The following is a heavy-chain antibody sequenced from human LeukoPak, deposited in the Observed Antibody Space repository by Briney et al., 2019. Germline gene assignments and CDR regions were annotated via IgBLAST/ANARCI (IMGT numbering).Heavy chain of an antibody. CDR2: ISYDGSNQ. D-gene: IGHD6-13*01. V-gene: IGHV3-30*18. CDR1: GFTFNNYG. Sequence: GGSLRLSCVASGFTFNNYGMHWVRQAPGKGLEWVAVISYDGSNQKYGESVKGRFTISRDNSKNMLFLQMNSLRAEDTALYYCAKDNKGAVAGTSGFDPWGQGTLVTVSS. CDR3: AKDNKGAVAGTSGFDP. J-gene: IGHJ5*02.